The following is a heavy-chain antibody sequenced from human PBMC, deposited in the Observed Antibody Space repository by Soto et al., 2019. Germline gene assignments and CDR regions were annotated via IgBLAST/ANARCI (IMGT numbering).Heavy chain of an antibody. D-gene: IGHD3-22*01. CDR1: GYTFTSYA. CDR2: INAGNGNT. Sequence: GASVKVSCKASGYTFTSYAMHWVRQAPGQRLEWMGWINAGNGNTKYSQKFQGRFTLSRDNSKGILHLDMNSLRAADTAVYYCVKGEYYYDTSGEYYEDFQHWGQGTLVTVSS. V-gene: IGHV1-3*01. J-gene: IGHJ1*01. CDR3: VKGEYYYDTSGEYYEDFQH.